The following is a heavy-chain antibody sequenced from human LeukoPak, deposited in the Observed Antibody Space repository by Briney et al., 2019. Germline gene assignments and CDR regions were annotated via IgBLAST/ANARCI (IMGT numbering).Heavy chain of an antibody. CDR1: GFTFSSYE. V-gene: IGHV3-48*03. CDR3: ARDGVGILPFMDV. D-gene: IGHD2-15*01. Sequence: PGGSLRLSCAASGFTFSSYEMNWVRQAPGKGLEWVSYISSSGSTIYYADSVKGRFTISRDNAKNSLYLQMNSLRAEDTAVYYCARDGVGILPFMDVWGKGTTVTVSS. J-gene: IGHJ6*03. CDR2: ISSSGSTI.